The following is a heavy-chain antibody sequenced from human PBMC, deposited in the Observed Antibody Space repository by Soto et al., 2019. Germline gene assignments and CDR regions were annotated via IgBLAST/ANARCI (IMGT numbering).Heavy chain of an antibody. J-gene: IGHJ6*02. CDR3: ASSNIAAAGVYYYGMDV. V-gene: IGHV4-59*01. Sequence: SETLSHTCTVSGGSTNHYYWTWIRQPPGKGLEWMGYIYYSGTTTNYNHSLKNRATISVDTSKNHFSLKLSSVTSADTAVYYCASSNIAAAGVYYYGMDVWGRGTSVPFS. CDR2: IYYSGTTT. D-gene: IGHD6-13*01. CDR1: GGSTNHYY.